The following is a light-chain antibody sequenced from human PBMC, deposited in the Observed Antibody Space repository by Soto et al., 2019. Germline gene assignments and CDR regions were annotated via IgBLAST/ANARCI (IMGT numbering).Light chain of an antibody. Sequence: DIQMTQSPSTLSGSVGDRVTITCRASQTISSWLAWYQQKPGKAPKLLIYKSSTLKSWVPSRFSGSGYGTECTLTTSSLQPDYFANYYCQHYNSYSEAFGQGTKVE. J-gene: IGKJ1*01. CDR2: KSS. V-gene: IGKV1-5*03. CDR1: QTISSW. CDR3: QHYNSYSEA.